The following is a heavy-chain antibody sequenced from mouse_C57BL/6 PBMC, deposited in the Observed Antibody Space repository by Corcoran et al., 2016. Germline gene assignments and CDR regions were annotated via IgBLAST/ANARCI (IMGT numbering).Heavy chain of an antibody. V-gene: IGHV1-66*01. Sequence: QVQLQQSGPELVKPGASVKISCKASGYSFTSYYIHWVKQRPGQGLEWIGWIYPGSGNTKYNEKFKGKATLTADTSSSTAYMQLSSLTSEDSAVYYCARGDQTAQATYWFAYWGQGTLVTVSA. J-gene: IGHJ3*01. CDR2: IYPGSGNT. CDR1: GYSFTSYY. D-gene: IGHD3-2*02. CDR3: ARGDQTAQATYWFAY.